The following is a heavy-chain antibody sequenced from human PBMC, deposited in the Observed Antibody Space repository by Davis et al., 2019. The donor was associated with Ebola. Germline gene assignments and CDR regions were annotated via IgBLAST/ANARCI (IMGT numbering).Heavy chain of an antibody. J-gene: IGHJ4*02. V-gene: IGHV1-2*02. CDR1: GYTFTGYY. CDR2: INPNSGGT. CDR3: ARDIASAGGISPCY. D-gene: IGHD1-26*01. Sequence: ASVKVSCKASGYTFTGYYMHWVRQAPGQGLEWMGWINPNSGGTNYAQKFQGRVTMTRDTSISTAYMELSRLRSDDTAVYYCARDIASAGGISPCYWGQGTLVTVSS.